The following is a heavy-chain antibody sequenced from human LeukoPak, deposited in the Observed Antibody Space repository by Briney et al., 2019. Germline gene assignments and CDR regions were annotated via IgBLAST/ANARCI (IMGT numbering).Heavy chain of an antibody. V-gene: IGHV3-13*01. CDR2: IGTAGDT. CDR3: ARGLGSGAPPNPFDY. CDR1: GFTFSSYD. Sequence: PGGSLRLSCAASGFTFSSYDMHWVRQATGKGLEWVSAIGTAGDTNYPASVKGRSASSRENAKNSLYLQMNSLRAGSTAVYYGARGLGSGAPPNPFDYWGQGTLVTVSS. J-gene: IGHJ4*02. D-gene: IGHD6-19*01.